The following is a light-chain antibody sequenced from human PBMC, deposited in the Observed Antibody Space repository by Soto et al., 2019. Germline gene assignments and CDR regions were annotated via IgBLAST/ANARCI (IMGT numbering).Light chain of an antibody. J-gene: IGKJ1*01. CDR2: GAS. CDR1: QSVSSN. Sequence: EIVMTQSPATLSVSPGERATLSCRASQSVSSNLAGYQQKPSQAPRLLIYGASNRATGIPARFSGSGSGTEFTLTISSLQSEDFAVYYCQQYNSWPPWTFGQGNKVEIK. V-gene: IGKV3-15*01. CDR3: QQYNSWPPWT.